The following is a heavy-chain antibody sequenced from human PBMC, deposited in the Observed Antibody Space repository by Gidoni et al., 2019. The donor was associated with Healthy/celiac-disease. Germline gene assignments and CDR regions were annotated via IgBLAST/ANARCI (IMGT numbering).Heavy chain of an antibody. CDR2: IYYSGST. CDR3: ARTHFGFGVVIMGWFDP. J-gene: IGHJ5*02. D-gene: IGHD3-3*01. Sequence: QFQLQESGPGLVKPSQTLSLTCTVSGGSISSGDYYWSWIRQPPGKGLEWIGYIYYSGSTYYNPSLKSRVTISVDTSKNQFSLKLSSVTAADTAVYYCARTHFGFGVVIMGWFDPWGQGTLVTVSS. V-gene: IGHV4-30-4*01. CDR1: GGSISSGDYY.